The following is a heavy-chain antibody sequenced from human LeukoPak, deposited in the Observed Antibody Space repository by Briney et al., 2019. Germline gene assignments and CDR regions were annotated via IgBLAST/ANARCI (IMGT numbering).Heavy chain of an antibody. CDR1: GFTFSSYG. J-gene: IGHJ4*02. V-gene: IGHV3-30*02. CDR2: IRYDGSNK. Sequence: GSLRLSCAASGFTFSSYGMHWVRQVPGKGLEGVAFIRYDGSNKYYADSVKGRFTISRDNSKNTLYLQMNSLRAEDTAVYYCAKGQSYYYDSSGYAPFDYWGQGTLVTVSS. CDR3: AKGQSYYYDSSGYAPFDY. D-gene: IGHD3-22*01.